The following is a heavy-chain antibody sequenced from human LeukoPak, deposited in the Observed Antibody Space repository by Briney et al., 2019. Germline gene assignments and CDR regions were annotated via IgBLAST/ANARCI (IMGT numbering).Heavy chain of an antibody. D-gene: IGHD2-2*01. CDR2: ISYDGSNK. CDR3: AKDEQIVVVPAASDY. Sequence: GGSLRLSCAASGFTFSGYAMHWVRQAPGKGLEWVAVISYDGSNKYYADSVKGRFTISRDNSKNTLYLQMNSLRAEDTAVYYCAKDEQIVVVPAASDYWGQGTLVTVSS. J-gene: IGHJ4*02. CDR1: GFTFSGYA. V-gene: IGHV3-30*04.